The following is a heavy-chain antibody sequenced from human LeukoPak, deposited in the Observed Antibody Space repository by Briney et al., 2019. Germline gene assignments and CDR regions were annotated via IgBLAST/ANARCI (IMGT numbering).Heavy chain of an antibody. Sequence: SETLSLTCTVSGGSISSSSDYWGWIRQPPGKGLEWIGSIYYIGSTYYSPSLKSRVTISVDTSKNQFSLRLRSVTAADTAVYYCARQRAFDIWGQGTMVTVSS. CDR1: GGSISSSSDY. CDR2: IYYIGST. CDR3: ARQRAFDI. J-gene: IGHJ3*02. V-gene: IGHV4-39*01.